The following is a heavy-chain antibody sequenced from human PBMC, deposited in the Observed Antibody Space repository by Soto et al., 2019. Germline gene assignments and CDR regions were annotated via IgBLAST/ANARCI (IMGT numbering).Heavy chain of an antibody. CDR1: GDTISTGGYT. D-gene: IGHD2-15*01. CDR3: AGVVVVAVWYYYGMDV. J-gene: IGHJ6*02. V-gene: IGHV4-30-2*01. CDR2: TYHSGNP. Sequence: SETLSLTCDVSGDTISTGGYTWAWIRQPPGKALEWIGHTYHSGNPYYNPSLKSRVIISVDRSKNQFSLKLSSVTAADTAVYYCAGVVVVAVWYYYGMDVWGQGTTVT.